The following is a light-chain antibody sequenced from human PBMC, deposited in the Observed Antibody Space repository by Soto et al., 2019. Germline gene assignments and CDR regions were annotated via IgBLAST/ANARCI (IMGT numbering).Light chain of an antibody. V-gene: IGKV1-33*01. CDR3: QQYDSLPQT. CDR1: QDISNY. Sequence: DIQMTQSPSSLSASVGARVTITCQASQDISNYLNWYQQKPGKAPKLLIYDASNLETGVPSRFSGRGSGTDFTFTISSLQPEDIAAYYCQQYDSLPQTFGQGTKVEIK. CDR2: DAS. J-gene: IGKJ1*01.